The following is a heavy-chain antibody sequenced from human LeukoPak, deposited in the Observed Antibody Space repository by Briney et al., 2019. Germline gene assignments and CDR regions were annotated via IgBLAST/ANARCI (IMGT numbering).Heavy chain of an antibody. CDR1: GFSFSSYG. CDR3: ARGGSGSYLYYFDY. D-gene: IGHD3-10*01. CDR2: IWYDGSNE. Sequence: RGSLRVSCVAPGFSFSSYGMHRVRQAPGKGLEWVAIIWYDGSNEYYADSVKGRFTIARDNSKNTVYLQMNSLRVEDTAVYYCARGGSGSYLYYFDYWGQGTLVTVSS. J-gene: IGHJ4*02. V-gene: IGHV3-33*01.